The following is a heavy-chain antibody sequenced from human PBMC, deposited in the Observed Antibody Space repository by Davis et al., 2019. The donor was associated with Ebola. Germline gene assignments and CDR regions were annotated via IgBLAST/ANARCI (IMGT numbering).Heavy chain of an antibody. CDR3: ASSNYYGSGKYGMDV. V-gene: IGHV1-2*04. D-gene: IGHD3-10*01. CDR2: INPNSGGT. CDR1: GYTFTGYY. Sequence: VSVKVSCKASGYTFTGYYMHWVRQAPGQGLEWMGWINPNSGGTNYAQKFQGWVTMTRDTSISTAYMELSRLRSDDTAVYYCASSNYYGSGKYGMDVWGQGTTVTVSS. J-gene: IGHJ6*02.